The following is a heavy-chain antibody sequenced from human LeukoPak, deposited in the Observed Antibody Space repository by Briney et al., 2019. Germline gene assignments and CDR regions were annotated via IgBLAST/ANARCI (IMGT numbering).Heavy chain of an antibody. Sequence: GGSLRLSCAASGFSFSRYWMSWVRQAPGKGLEWVANIRQDGSEKYYVDSVEGRFTISRDNAKNSLYLQMNSLRGEDAAVYYCASDRSMSGPPFSNWFDPWGQGTLVSVS. V-gene: IGHV3-7*01. CDR1: GFSFSRYW. CDR2: IRQDGSEK. D-gene: IGHD2/OR15-2a*01. CDR3: ASDRSMSGPPFSNWFDP. J-gene: IGHJ5*02.